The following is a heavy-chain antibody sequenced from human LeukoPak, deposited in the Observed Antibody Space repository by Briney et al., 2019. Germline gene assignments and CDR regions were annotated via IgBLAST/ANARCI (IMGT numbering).Heavy chain of an antibody. CDR1: GFSFSTYW. Sequence: PGGSLRLSCAASGFSFSTYWMNWVRQAPGKGREGVANIKQDGSETYYVDSVRGRFTISRDNAKNSLFLQMNSLRAEDTAVYYCARGMMGACDWWGQGTLVTVSS. CDR2: IKQDGSET. D-gene: IGHD2-21*01. J-gene: IGHJ4*02. V-gene: IGHV3-7*01. CDR3: ARGMMGACDW.